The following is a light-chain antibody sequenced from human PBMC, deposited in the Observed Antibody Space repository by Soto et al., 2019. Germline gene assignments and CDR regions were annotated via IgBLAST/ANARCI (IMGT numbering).Light chain of an antibody. CDR1: SGYSTNA. Sequence: QAVVTQSPSASASLGASVKLTCTLSSGYSTNAIAWHQQQSEKGPRFLMKINYDGTHSKGDGFFDRFSGSSSGGERHLSISSLQSDDEADYYCQSLGTGIQVFGGGTKVTVL. V-gene: IGLV4-69*01. J-gene: IGLJ3*02. CDR3: QSLGTGIQV. CDR2: INYDGTH.